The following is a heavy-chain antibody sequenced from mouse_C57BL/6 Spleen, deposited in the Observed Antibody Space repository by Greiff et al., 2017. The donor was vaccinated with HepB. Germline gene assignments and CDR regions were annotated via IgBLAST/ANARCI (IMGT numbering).Heavy chain of an antibody. V-gene: IGHV1-80*01. CDR1: GYAFSSYW. D-gene: IGHD1-1*01. CDR3: ARVTTVVADYFDY. J-gene: IGHJ2*01. Sequence: SGAELVKPGASVKISCKASGYAFSSYWMNWVKQRPGKGLEWIGQIYPGDGDTNYNGKFKGKATLTADKSSSTAYMQLSSLTSEDSAVYFCARVTTVVADYFDYWGQGTTLTVSS. CDR2: IYPGDGDT.